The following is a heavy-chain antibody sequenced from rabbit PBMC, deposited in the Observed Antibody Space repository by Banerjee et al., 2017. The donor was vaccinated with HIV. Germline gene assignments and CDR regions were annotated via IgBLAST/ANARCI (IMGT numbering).Heavy chain of an antibody. V-gene: IGHV1S40*01. CDR1: GFSFSGSYW. CDR3: ARDSAYTGDGDYPFNL. D-gene: IGHD2-1*01. CDR2: IRAVIISNT. J-gene: IGHJ4*01. Sequence: QSLEESGGDLVKPGASLTLTCTASGFSFSGSYWICWVRQAPGKGLEWIACIRAVIISNTAYASWAKGRFTISKTSSTTVTLQMTSLTAADTATYFCARDSAYTGDGDYPFNLWGPGTLVTVS.